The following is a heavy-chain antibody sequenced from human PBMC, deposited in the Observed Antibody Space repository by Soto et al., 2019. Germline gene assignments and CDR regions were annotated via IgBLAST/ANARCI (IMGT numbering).Heavy chain of an antibody. CDR1: GFTFSDYA. CDR3: ARAFDSRSWYKY. CDR2: IRNKAYGVTT. D-gene: IGHD6-13*01. V-gene: IGHV3-49*03. J-gene: IGHJ4*02. Sequence: GGSLRLSCTTSGFTFSDYAISWFRQAPGKGLEWVGVIRNKAYGVTTDYAASVKGRFAISRDDSKSTAYLQMNSLRAEDTAVYYCARAFDSRSWYKYWGQGTLVTVSS.